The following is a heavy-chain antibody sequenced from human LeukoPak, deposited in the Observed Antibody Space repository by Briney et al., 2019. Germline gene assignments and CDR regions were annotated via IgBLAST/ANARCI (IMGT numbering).Heavy chain of an antibody. CDR2: IYTGGDT. CDR3: ARDRPYGGVGDFDY. Sequence: GGSLRLSCAASGFTVSGHYMSWVRQAPGKGLEWLSAIYTGGDTYYADSLRGRSTISRDTSRNTLYLQLNSLTVEDTAVYYCARDRPYGGVGDFDYWGQGTLVTVSS. CDR1: GFTVSGHY. V-gene: IGHV3-66*01. J-gene: IGHJ4*02. D-gene: IGHD3-16*01.